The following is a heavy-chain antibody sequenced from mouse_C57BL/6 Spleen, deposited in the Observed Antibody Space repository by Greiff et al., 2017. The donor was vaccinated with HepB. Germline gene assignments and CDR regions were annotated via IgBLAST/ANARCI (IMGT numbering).Heavy chain of an antibody. D-gene: IGHD1-1*01. CDR2: ISSGGDYI. V-gene: IGHV5-9-1*02. CDR1: GFTFSSYA. CDR3: TRGYYGRGYYFDY. Sequence: DVKLQESGEGLVKPGGSLKLSCAASGFTFSSYAMSWVRQTPEKRLEWVAYISSGGDYIYYADTVKGRFTISRDNARNTLYLQMSSLKSEDTAMYYCTRGYYGRGYYFDYWGQGTTLTVSS. J-gene: IGHJ2*01.